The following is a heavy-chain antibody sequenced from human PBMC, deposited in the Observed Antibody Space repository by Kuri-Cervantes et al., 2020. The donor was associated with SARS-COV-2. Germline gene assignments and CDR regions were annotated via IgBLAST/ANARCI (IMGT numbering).Heavy chain of an antibody. CDR1: GFIFSDSY. J-gene: IGHJ6*03. V-gene: IGHV3-11*01. CDR3: AREGGYWDYYYYYYMDV. Sequence: GESLKISCPTSGFIFSDSYMSWVRQAPGKGLEWVSYISSSGSTIYYADSVKGRFTISRDNAKNSLYLQMNSLRAEDTAVYYCAREGGYWDYYYYYYMDVWGKGTTVTVSS. D-gene: IGHD3-22*01. CDR2: ISSSGSTI.